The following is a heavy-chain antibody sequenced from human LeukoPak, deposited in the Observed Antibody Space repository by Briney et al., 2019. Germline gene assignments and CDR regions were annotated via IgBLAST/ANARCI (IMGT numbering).Heavy chain of an antibody. V-gene: IGHV4-4*07. Sequence: PSETLSLTCTVSGGSISGYYWTWIRQPAGKGLEWIGRIYSSGNTKYNPSLKSRVTMSVDTSENQFSLKVNSVTAADTAVYYCAREGAGPGNYYYMDVWGKGTTVTVSS. CDR3: AREGAGPGNYYYMDV. D-gene: IGHD1-26*01. CDR1: GGSISGYY. CDR2: IYSSGNT. J-gene: IGHJ6*03.